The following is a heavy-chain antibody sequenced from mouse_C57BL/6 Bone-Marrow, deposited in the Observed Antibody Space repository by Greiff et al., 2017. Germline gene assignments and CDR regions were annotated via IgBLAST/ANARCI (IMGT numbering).Heavy chain of an antibody. Sequence: VQGVESGPGLVQPSQSLSITCTVSGFSLTSYGVHWVRQSPGKGLEWLGVIWSGGSTDYNAAFISRLSISKDNSKSQVFFKMNSLQADDTAIYYCARKGYYGSSYLYAMDYWGQGTSVTVSS. CDR2: IWSGGST. CDR3: ARKGYYGSSYLYAMDY. D-gene: IGHD1-1*01. V-gene: IGHV2-2*01. J-gene: IGHJ4*01. CDR1: GFSLTSYG.